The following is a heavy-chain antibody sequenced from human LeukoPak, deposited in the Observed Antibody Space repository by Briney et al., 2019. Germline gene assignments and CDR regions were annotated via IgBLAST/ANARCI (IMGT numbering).Heavy chain of an antibody. CDR3: ARGLAMASLGAFDI. CDR2: INQSGST. Sequence: PSETLSLTCTVSGGSIRSYYWSWIRQPPGKWLEWIGEINQSGSTNYNPSLKSRVTISVDTSKNQFSLKLSSVTAADTAVYYCARGLAMASLGAFDIWGQGTMVTVSS. J-gene: IGHJ3*02. D-gene: IGHD5-18*01. V-gene: IGHV4-34*01. CDR1: GGSIRSYY.